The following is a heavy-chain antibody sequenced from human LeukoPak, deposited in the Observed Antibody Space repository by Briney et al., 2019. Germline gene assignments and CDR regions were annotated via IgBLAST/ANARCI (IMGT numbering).Heavy chain of an antibody. Sequence: PSETLSLTCAVYGGSFSGYYWSWIRQPPGKGLEWIGEINHSGSTNYNPSLKSRVTISVDTSKNQFSLKLSSVTAADTAVYYCARGNYYGSGSPPHSDYWGQGTLVTVSS. CDR3: ARGNYYGSGSPPHSDY. D-gene: IGHD3-10*01. J-gene: IGHJ4*02. CDR1: GGSFSGYY. V-gene: IGHV4-34*01. CDR2: INHSGST.